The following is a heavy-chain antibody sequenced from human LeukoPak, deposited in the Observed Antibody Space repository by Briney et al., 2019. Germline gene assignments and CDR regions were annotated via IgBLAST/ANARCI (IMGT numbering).Heavy chain of an antibody. CDR1: GFIVSNNY. Sequence: PGGSLRLSCAASGFIVSNNYMSWVRQTPGKGLEWVSVIYKCGSTYYADSVKGRFAISRDSSKNTLYLQMNSLGAEDTAVYYCARVYSSSSGKAFDSWGQGTLVTVSS. D-gene: IGHD6-6*01. V-gene: IGHV3-66*01. J-gene: IGHJ4*02. CDR2: IYKCGST. CDR3: ARVYSSSSGKAFDS.